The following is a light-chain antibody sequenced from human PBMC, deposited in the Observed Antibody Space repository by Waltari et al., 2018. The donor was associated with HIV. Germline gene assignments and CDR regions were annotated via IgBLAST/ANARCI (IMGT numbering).Light chain of an antibody. CDR2: EVS. J-gene: IGLJ2*01. CDR3: SSYTSSSTLV. V-gene: IGLV2-14*01. Sequence: QSVLTQPASVSGSPGQSITISSTGTSSDVGASNYVCWYQQYPGKAPKLMIYEVSNRPSGVSNRFSGSKSGNTASLTISGLQAEDEADYYCSSYTSSSTLVFGGGSKLTVL. CDR1: SSDVGASNY.